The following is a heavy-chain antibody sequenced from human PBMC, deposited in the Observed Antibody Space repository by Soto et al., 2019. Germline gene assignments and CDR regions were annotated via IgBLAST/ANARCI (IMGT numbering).Heavy chain of an antibody. CDR2: IWYDGSNK. CDR3: ARDLRLGYCTNGVCSKGDLDY. V-gene: IGHV3-33*01. J-gene: IGHJ4*02. Sequence: TGGSLRLSCAASGFTFSSYGMHWGRQAPGKGLEWVAVIWYDGSNKYYADSVKGRFTISRDNSKNTLYLQMNSLRAEDTAVYYCARDLRLGYCTNGVCSKGDLDYWGQGT. D-gene: IGHD2-8*01. CDR1: GFTFSSYG.